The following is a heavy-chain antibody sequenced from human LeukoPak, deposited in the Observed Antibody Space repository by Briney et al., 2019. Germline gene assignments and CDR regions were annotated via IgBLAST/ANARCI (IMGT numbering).Heavy chain of an antibody. CDR3: AISTSGYYYGMDG. Sequence: GRSLGLFCEAYGVTFDDYAMHWGRQAPGKSLEWVSGITWKSGSIGYADSVKGRFTISRANAKNSLYLRTNSLTAEDTALYYCAISTSGYYYGMDGWGQGTTVTVSS. V-gene: IGHV3-9*01. J-gene: IGHJ6*02. D-gene: IGHD5/OR15-5a*01. CDR2: ITWKSGSI. CDR1: GVTFDDYA.